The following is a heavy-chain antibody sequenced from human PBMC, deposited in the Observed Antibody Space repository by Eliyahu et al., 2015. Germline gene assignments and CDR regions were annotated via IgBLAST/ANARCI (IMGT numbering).Heavy chain of an antibody. CDR3: ARGPPPGIAVAGIVY. CDR2: ISYDGSNK. V-gene: IGHV3-30-3*01. Sequence: QVQLVESGGGVVQPGRSLRXSCAVPGFTFRRYAMPWVRQAPGKGLEWVAVISYDGSNKYYADSVKGRFTISRDNSKNTLYLQMDSLRAEDTAVYYCARGPPPGIAVAGIVYWGQGTLVTVSS. J-gene: IGHJ4*02. CDR1: GFTFRRYA. D-gene: IGHD6-19*01.